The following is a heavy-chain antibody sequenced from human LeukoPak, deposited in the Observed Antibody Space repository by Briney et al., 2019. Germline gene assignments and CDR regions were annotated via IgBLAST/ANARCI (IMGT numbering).Heavy chain of an antibody. CDR2: IYYSGST. V-gene: IGHV4-59*01. J-gene: IGHJ4*02. D-gene: IGHD3-10*01. CDR1: GGSISSYY. Sequence: SETLSLTCTVSGGSISSYYWSWLRQPPGKGLEWIGYIYYSGSTNYNPSLKSRVTISVDTSKNQFSLKLSSVTAADTAVYYCARAGYGSGSYLIHYFDYWGQGTLVTVSS. CDR3: ARAGYGSGSYLIHYFDY.